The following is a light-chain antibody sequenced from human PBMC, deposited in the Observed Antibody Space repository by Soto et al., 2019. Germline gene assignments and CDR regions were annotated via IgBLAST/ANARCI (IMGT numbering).Light chain of an antibody. Sequence: ETLMTQSPATLSVSPGERATLSCRASQSVNNNLAWYQQKLGQAPRVLIYGASTRATGIPARFTGSGSGTDFALTISRLEPEDFAVYYCQQYGSSPTFGQGTKVDIK. CDR3: QQYGSSPT. J-gene: IGKJ1*01. V-gene: IGKV3-15*01. CDR1: QSVNNN. CDR2: GAS.